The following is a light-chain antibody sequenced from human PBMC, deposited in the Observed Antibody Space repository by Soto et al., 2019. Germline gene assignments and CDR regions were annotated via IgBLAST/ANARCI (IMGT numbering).Light chain of an antibody. CDR1: QVIVDT. CDR3: QQRSNWPPIT. CDR2: DTS. V-gene: IGKV3-11*01. J-gene: IGKJ5*01. Sequence: EVVMRQSPATLSVSPGEGATLSCRASQVIVDTLACYQHKPCQTPILLIYDTSTTATGIPARFSGSGSGTDFTLTSSSLEPEDFAVYYCQQRSNWPPITFGQGTRLEIK.